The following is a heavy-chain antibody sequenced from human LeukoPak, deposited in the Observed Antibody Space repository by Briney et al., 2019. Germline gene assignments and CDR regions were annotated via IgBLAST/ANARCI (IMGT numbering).Heavy chain of an antibody. D-gene: IGHD2-2*01. Sequence: SVKVSCKASGGTFSSYAISWVRQAPGQGLEWMGRIIPIFGTANYAQKFQGRVTITADESTSTAYMELSSLRSEDTAVYYCARSGACSSTSCPFQHWGQGTLVTVSS. V-gene: IGHV1-69*13. CDR1: GGTFSSYA. CDR3: ARSGACSSTSCPFQH. J-gene: IGHJ1*01. CDR2: IIPIFGTA.